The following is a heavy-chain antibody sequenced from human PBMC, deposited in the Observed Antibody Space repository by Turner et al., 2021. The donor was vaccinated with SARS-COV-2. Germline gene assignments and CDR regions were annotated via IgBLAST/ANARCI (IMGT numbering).Heavy chain of an antibody. CDR3: TTHSAPDY. CDR2: IKTKTDGETT. Sequence: EVQLVESGGGLVKPGGSLRLSCAASGFTFSNARMSWVRQAPGKGLEWVGRIKTKTDGETTDYAAPVKGRFTISRDDSKNTLYLQMNSLKTEDTAVYYCTTHSAPDYWGQGTLVTVSS. D-gene: IGHD6-13*01. J-gene: IGHJ4*02. CDR1: GFTFSNAR. V-gene: IGHV3-15*01.